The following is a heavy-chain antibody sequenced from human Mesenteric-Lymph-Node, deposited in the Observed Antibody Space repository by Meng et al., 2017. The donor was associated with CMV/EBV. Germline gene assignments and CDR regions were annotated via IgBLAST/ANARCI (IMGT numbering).Heavy chain of an antibody. CDR2: IYHSGTT. CDR1: GASIISSNW. CDR3: ARGSSSDWFDP. J-gene: IGHJ5*02. Sequence: CGVSGASIISSNWWSWVRQPPGKGLEWIGEIYHSGTTNYNPSLKSRVTIAVDKSKNQFSLKLSSVTAADTAVYYCARGSSSDWFDPWGQGTLVTVSS. V-gene: IGHV4-4*02. D-gene: IGHD6-13*01.